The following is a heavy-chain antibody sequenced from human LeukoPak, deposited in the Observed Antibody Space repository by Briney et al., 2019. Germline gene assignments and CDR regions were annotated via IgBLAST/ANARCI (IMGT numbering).Heavy chain of an antibody. CDR1: XYXXTSYW. Sequence: XLKIXXXGSXYXXTSYWIGWVRQVPGKGLEWMGIIYPGDSDTRYSPSFQGQVTISADKSISTAYLQWSSLKASDTAMYYCARPTDGALPVYWGQGTLVTVSS. CDR2: IYPGDSDT. J-gene: IGHJ4*02. D-gene: IGHD4-11*01. CDR3: ARPTDGALPVY. V-gene: IGHV5-51*01.